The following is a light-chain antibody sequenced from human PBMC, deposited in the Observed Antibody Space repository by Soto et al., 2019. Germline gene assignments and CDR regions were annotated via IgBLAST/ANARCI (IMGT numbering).Light chain of an antibody. CDR1: QTISTW. CDR2: DAS. J-gene: IGKJ1*01. Sequence: DIQFTQSPPTLSASVGDRVTITCRASQTISTWMAWYQQKPGKAPKLLVYDASTLQSGVASRFSGSGSGTEFTLIISGLQPDDSATYYCQQYTNTNNPWMLGHGTNVDI. CDR3: QQYTNTNNPWM. V-gene: IGKV1-5*01.